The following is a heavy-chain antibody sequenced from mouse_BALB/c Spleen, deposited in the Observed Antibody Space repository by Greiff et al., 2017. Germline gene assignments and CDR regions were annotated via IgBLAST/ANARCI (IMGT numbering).Heavy chain of an antibody. CDR1: GFTFSSYA. D-gene: IGHD2-1*01. CDR3: ARDYGNSVFAY. Sequence: EVKVVESGGGLVKPGGSLKLSCAASGFTFSSYAMSWVRQTPEKRLEWVATISSGGSYTYYPDSVKGRFTISRDNAKNTLYLQMSSLRSEDTAMYYCARDYGNSVFAYWGQGTLVTVSA. V-gene: IGHV5-9-3*01. CDR2: ISSGGSYT. J-gene: IGHJ3*01.